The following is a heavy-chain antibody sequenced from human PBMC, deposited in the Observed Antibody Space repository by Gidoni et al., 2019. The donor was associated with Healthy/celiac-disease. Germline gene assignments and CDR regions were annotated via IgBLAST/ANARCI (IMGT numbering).Heavy chain of an antibody. CDR2: INSDGSST. CDR1: GFTFSSYW. CDR3: ARDPYCSGGSCYIYGMDV. D-gene: IGHD2-15*01. V-gene: IGHV3-74*01. J-gene: IGHJ6*02. Sequence: EVQLVESGGGLVQPGGSLRLSCAASGFTFSSYWMHWVRQAPGKGLVWVSRINSDGSSTSDADSVKGRFTISRDNAKNTLYLQMNSLRAEDTAVYYCARDPYCSGGSCYIYGMDVWGQGTTVTVSS.